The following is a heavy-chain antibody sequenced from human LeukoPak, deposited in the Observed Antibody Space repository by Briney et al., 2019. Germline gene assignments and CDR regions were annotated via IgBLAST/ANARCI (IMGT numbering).Heavy chain of an antibody. CDR1: GYTFTTYA. CDR2: ITTNNGNT. CDR3: ARELIVADAFDI. Sequence: ASVKVSCKASGYTFTTYAISWVRQAPGQGLEWMGWITTNNGNTHYAQKLQGRVTMTTDTSTSTAYMELRSLRSDDTAVYFCARELIVADAFDIWGQGTMVTVSS. D-gene: IGHD5-12*01. J-gene: IGHJ3*02. V-gene: IGHV1-18*01.